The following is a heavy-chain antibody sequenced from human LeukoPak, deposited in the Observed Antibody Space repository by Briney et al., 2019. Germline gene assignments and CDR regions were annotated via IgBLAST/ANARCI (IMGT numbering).Heavy chain of an antibody. CDR1: GFKFSSLS. V-gene: IGHV3-48*04. CDR3: ARVIGSYGDSAY. J-gene: IGHJ4*02. Sequence: GGSLRLSCTASGFKFSSLSMNWARQAPGKGLEWLSYISSTSSAIYYADSVKGRFTISRDNAKNSLYLQMDSLRAEDTAIYYCARVIGSYGDSAYWGQGTLVTVSS. D-gene: IGHD3-16*01. CDR2: ISSTSSAI.